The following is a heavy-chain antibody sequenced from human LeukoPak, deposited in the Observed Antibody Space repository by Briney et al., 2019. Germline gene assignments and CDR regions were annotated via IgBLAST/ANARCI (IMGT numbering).Heavy chain of an antibody. CDR2: IYYSGST. V-gene: IGHV4-59*01. CDR3: ARVMAWIEPGSSSWPRPYYFDY. Sequence: SETLSLTCTVSGGSISSYYWSWIRQPPGKGLEWIGYIYYSGSTNYNPSLKSRVTISVDTSKNQFSLKLSSVTAADTAVYYCARVMAWIEPGSSSWPRPYYFDYWGQGTLVTVSS. J-gene: IGHJ4*02. CDR1: GGSISSYY. D-gene: IGHD6-13*01.